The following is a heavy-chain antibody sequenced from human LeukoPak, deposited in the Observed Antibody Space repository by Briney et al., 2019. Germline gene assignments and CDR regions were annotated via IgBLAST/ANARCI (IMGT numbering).Heavy chain of an antibody. V-gene: IGHV3-48*03. J-gene: IGHJ6*03. CDR3: ARDGYDYGYYYYMDV. D-gene: IGHD5-12*01. CDR1: GFTFSSYE. CDR2: ISSSGSTI. Sequence: GGSLRLSCAASGFTFSSYEMNWVRQAPGKGLEWVSYISSSGSTIYYADSVKGRFTISRDNAKNSLYLQMNSPRAEDTAVYYCARDGYDYGYYYYMDVWGKGTTVTVSS.